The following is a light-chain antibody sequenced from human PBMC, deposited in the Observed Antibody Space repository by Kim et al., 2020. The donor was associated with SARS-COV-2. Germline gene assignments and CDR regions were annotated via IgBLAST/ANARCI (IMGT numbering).Light chain of an antibody. J-gene: IGLJ3*02. CDR1: NNNVGNQG. Sequence: QTATLTCTGNNNNVGNQGAAWLQQHQGHPPKLLSYKNNNRPSGISERFSASRSGDTASLTITGLQPEDETDYYCSAWDSSLNAWVFGGGTKLTVL. CDR2: KNN. CDR3: SAWDSSLNAWV. V-gene: IGLV10-54*04.